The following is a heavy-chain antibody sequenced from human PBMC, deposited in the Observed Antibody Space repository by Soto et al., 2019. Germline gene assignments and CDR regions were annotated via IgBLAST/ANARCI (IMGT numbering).Heavy chain of an antibody. D-gene: IGHD6-19*01. Sequence: QVQLQESGPGLVEPSETLSLTCAVSGGSISETYWWSWVRQPPGKGLEWIGEISYRGTTHYNPSLRSRVIISMDTSRNQISLTLISVTAADSASYYCARHIGVTGTRGFDYWGQGTLVTVSS. CDR3: ARHIGVTGTRGFDY. V-gene: IGHV4-4*02. J-gene: IGHJ4*02. CDR1: GGSISETYW. CDR2: ISYRGTT.